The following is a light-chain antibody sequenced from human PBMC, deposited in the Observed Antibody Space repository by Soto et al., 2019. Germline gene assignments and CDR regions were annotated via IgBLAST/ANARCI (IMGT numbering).Light chain of an antibody. Sequence: DIQMTQFPSSLSASVRDRVTITCRASQTINNYLNWYQQISGKAPKLLIYAANNLQSGVPSRFSGRGSGTVFTLTITRLQPEDFATYHCQQSSNSPPTFGQGTKLEI. CDR2: AAN. CDR3: QQSSNSPPT. V-gene: IGKV1-39*01. J-gene: IGKJ2*01. CDR1: QTINNY.